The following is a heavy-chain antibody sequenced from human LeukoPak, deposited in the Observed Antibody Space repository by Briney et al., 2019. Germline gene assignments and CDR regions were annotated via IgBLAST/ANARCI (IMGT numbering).Heavy chain of an antibody. Sequence: GRSLRLSCAASGFTFSSYGMHWVRQAPGKGLEWVAVISYDGSNEYYADSVKGRFTISRDNSKNTLYLQMNSLRAEDTAVYYCAKGGVAAIFDYWGQGTLVTVSS. J-gene: IGHJ4*02. CDR2: ISYDGSNE. D-gene: IGHD2-15*01. CDR1: GFTFSSYG. V-gene: IGHV3-30*18. CDR3: AKGGVAAIFDY.